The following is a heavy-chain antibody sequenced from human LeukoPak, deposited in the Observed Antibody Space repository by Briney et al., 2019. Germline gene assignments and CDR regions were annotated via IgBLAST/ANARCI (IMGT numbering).Heavy chain of an antibody. D-gene: IGHD1/OR15-1a*01. CDR3: ARERTTVDY. Sequence: PSETLSLTCTVSGGSISSSSYYWGWIRQHPGKGLEWIGYIYYSGSTYYNPSLTSRVTISVDTSKNQFSLKLSSVTAADTAVYYCARERTTVDYWGQGTLVTVSS. J-gene: IGHJ4*02. CDR2: IYYSGST. V-gene: IGHV4-31*03. CDR1: GGSISSSSYY.